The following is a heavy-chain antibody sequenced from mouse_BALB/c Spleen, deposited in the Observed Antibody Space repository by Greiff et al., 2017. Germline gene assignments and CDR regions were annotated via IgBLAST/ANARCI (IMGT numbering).Heavy chain of an antibody. CDR1: GYTFTSYW. V-gene: IGHV1-69*02. CDR3: ASHDFDY. J-gene: IGHJ2*01. CDR2: IDPSDSET. Sequence: QVQLQQSGAELVKPGAPVKLSCKASGYTFTSYWMNWVKQRPGRGLEWIGRIDPSDSETHYNQKFKDKATLTVDKSSSTAYIQLSSLTSEDSAVYYCASHDFDYWGQGTTLTVSS.